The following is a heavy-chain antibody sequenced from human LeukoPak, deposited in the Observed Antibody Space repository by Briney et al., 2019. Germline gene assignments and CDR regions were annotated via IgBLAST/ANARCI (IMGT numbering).Heavy chain of an antibody. J-gene: IGHJ1*01. D-gene: IGHD3-22*01. CDR3: ARAPSEIGGYYPEYFRH. V-gene: IGHV3-74*01. CDR1: GFTFSSYW. Sequence: GGSLRLSCAASGFTFSSYWMHWVRQAPGKGLVWVSRINSDGSTNYADSVKGRFTISRDNAKNTVSLQMNSLRAEDTGVYYCARAPSEIGGYYPEYFRHWGQGTLVTVSS. CDR2: INSDGST.